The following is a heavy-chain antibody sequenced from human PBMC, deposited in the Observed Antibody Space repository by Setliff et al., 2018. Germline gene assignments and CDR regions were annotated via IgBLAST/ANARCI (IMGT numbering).Heavy chain of an antibody. V-gene: IGHV3-23*01. J-gene: IGHJ4*02. CDR1: GFTFGDYA. CDR3: ARARGYSYGPFDY. CDR2: ISGSGGST. D-gene: IGHD5-18*01. Sequence: GGSLRLSCTASGFTFGDYAMSWVRQAPGKGLEWVSAISGSGGSTYYADSVKGRFTISRDNAKNSLYLQMNSLRAEDTAVYSCARARGYSYGPFDYWGQGTLVTVSS.